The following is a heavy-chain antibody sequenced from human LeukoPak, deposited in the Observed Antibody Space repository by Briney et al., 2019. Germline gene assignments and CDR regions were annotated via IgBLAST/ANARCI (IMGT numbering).Heavy chain of an antibody. CDR1: GGSISSYH. Sequence: SETLSLTCTVSGGSISSYHWSWIRQPPGKGLEWIGYIYYSGSTNYNPSLKSRVTMSVDTSKNHFSLKLSSVTAADTAVYYCARVLTYDRSTHDAFDIWGQGTMVTVSS. CDR2: IYYSGST. D-gene: IGHD3-22*01. V-gene: IGHV4-59*01. J-gene: IGHJ3*02. CDR3: ARVLTYDRSTHDAFDI.